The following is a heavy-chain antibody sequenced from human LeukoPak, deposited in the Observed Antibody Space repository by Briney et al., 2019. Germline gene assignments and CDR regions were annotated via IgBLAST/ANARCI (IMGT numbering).Heavy chain of an antibody. Sequence: PGGSLRLSCAASGFTFSSYGMHWVRQAPGKGLEWVAFIQYDGSNKYYADSVKGRFTISRDNSKNTLYLQMNSLRGEDTAVFYCAKASGLSNFDYWGQGTLVTVSS. D-gene: IGHD3-10*01. J-gene: IGHJ4*02. CDR3: AKASGLSNFDY. V-gene: IGHV3-30*02. CDR2: IQYDGSNK. CDR1: GFTFSSYG.